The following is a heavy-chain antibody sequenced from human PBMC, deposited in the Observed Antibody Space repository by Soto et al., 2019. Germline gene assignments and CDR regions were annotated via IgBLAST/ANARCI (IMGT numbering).Heavy chain of an antibody. V-gene: IGHV3-30*18. Sequence: SLRLSCAASGFTFSSYGMHWVRQAPGKGLEWVAVISYDGSNKYYADSVKGRFTISRDNSKNTLYLQMNSLRAEDTAVYYCAKDTYYDFWSGYGLYYGMDVWGQGTTVTVSS. CDR3: AKDTYYDFWSGYGLYYGMDV. CDR2: ISYDGSNK. J-gene: IGHJ6*02. D-gene: IGHD3-3*01. CDR1: GFTFSSYG.